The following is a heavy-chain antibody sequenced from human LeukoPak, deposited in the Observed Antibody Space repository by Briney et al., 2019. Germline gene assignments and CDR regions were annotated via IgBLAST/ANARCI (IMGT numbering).Heavy chain of an antibody. CDR1: AFTFTTYW. D-gene: IGHD4-17*01. V-gene: IGHV3-7*01. Sequence: GSLRLSCAASAFTFTTYWMMWVRQAPGKGLEWVANINQDGSEKHYVDSVKGRFTISRDNPKKSVYLQMNSLRAEDTAVYYCARDGGNYGALDYWGQGTLVTVS. J-gene: IGHJ4*02. CDR2: INQDGSEK. CDR3: ARDGGNYGALDY.